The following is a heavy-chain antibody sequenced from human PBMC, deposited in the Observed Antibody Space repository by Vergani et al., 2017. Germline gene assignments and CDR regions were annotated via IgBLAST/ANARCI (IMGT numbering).Heavy chain of an antibody. CDR2: IIPILGIA. Sequence: QVQLVQSGAEVKKPGSSVKVSCKASGGTFSSYTISWVRQAPGQGLEWMGRIIPILGIANYAHEFKGRVTITTDKSTSTGYMEMSSLRSEDTAVYYCARDDIPSDYWGQGTLVTVSS. D-gene: IGHD2-2*02. V-gene: IGHV1-69*08. CDR3: ARDDIPSDY. CDR1: GGTFSSYT. J-gene: IGHJ4*02.